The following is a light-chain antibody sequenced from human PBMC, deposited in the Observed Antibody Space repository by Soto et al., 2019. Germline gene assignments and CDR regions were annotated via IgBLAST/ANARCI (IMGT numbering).Light chain of an antibody. CDR2: GAS. Sequence: EIVLTQSPGTLSLSPGERATLSCRASQSVSSSYLAWYQQKPGQAPRLLIYGASSRATGITDRFSGSGSGTDFTLTISRLEPEDFAVYYCQQYGGSPLYTFGQGTNLEIK. V-gene: IGKV3-20*01. CDR1: QSVSSSY. J-gene: IGKJ2*01. CDR3: QQYGGSPLYT.